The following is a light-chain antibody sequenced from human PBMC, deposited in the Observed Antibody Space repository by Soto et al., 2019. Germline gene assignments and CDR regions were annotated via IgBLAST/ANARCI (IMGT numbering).Light chain of an antibody. CDR2: GAS. CDR1: QNININ. Sequence: EIVMTQSPLTPSVSPGERATLSCRASQNININLAWYQQRPGQAPRVLIYGASSRASGIPDRFSGSGSGTDFTLTINRLEPDDFAFYYCQQYKDWPPLTFGGGTRVEIK. V-gene: IGKV3D-15*01. CDR3: QQYKDWPPLT. J-gene: IGKJ4*01.